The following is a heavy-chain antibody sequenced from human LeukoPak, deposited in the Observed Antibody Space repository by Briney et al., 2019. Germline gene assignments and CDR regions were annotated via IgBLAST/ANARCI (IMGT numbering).Heavy chain of an antibody. Sequence: GGSLRLSCAAPGFTFSSYTMHWVRQAPGKGLEWVAAISDDATYTYYSVSVKGRFAISRDNSKKTLFLQMNNPTTDDTAVYYCARGTAVTALSGFWGQGTLVTVSS. CDR3: ARGTAVTALSGF. V-gene: IGHV3-30*09. D-gene: IGHD4-17*01. CDR2: ISDDATYT. CDR1: GFTFSSYT. J-gene: IGHJ4*02.